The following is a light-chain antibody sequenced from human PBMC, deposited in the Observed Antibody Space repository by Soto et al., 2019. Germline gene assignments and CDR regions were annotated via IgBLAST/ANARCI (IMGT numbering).Light chain of an antibody. J-gene: IGKJ4*01. CDR2: AAS. CDR3: QQSYTNPLT. CDR1: QSISSY. Sequence: DIQITQSPSSLSASVGDRVTITCRASQSISSYLNWYQQKPGKAPELLIYAASYLANGVPSRFSGSGSGTYFTLTISSLQPEDLETYYCQQSYTNPLTFGGGTKVDIK. V-gene: IGKV1-39*01.